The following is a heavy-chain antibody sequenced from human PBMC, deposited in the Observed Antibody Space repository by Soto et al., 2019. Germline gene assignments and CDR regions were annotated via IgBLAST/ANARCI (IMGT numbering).Heavy chain of an antibody. J-gene: IGHJ6*02. CDR3: ASLYYYGSGSYYTTYYYYYGMDV. D-gene: IGHD3-10*01. Sequence: QVQLQQWGAGLLKPSETLSLTCAVYGGSFSGYYWSWIRQPPGKGLEWIGEINHSGSTNYNPSLKSRVTISVDTSKNQFSLKLSSVTAADTAVYYCASLYYYGSGSYYTTYYYYYGMDVWGQGTTVTVSS. V-gene: IGHV4-34*01. CDR2: INHSGST. CDR1: GGSFSGYY.